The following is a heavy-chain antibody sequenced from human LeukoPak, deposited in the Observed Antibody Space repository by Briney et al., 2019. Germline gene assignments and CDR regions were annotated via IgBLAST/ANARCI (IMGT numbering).Heavy chain of an antibody. J-gene: IGHJ5*02. CDR2: TYYRSKWYN. D-gene: IGHD1-26*01. V-gene: IGHV6-1*01. CDR3: ASYGEVVATWSSFDP. Sequence: SQTLSLPCAISRFSASSNSAAWIWIRQSPSRGLEWLGRTYYRSKWYNDYAVSVKSRITITPDTSKSQIALQLNSVTPDDSAVYYCASYGEVVATWSSFDPCGQGNLVTVSS. CDR1: RFSASSNSAA.